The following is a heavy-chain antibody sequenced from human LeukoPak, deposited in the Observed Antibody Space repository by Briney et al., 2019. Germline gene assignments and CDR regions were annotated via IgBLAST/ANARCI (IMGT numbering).Heavy chain of an antibody. J-gene: IGHJ4*02. CDR3: ARGSYCSGGVCPAPFDS. Sequence: GGSLRLSCAASRFIFSDYYMDWVRQVPGKGLGWIGRSRSKGHRYSTEYAASVRGRFTVSRDESRNLLFLQMTSLKSEDTAIYYCARGSYCSGGVCPAPFDSWGQGSLVTVAS. D-gene: IGHD2-8*02. CDR2: SRSKGHRYST. CDR1: RFIFSDYY. V-gene: IGHV3-72*01.